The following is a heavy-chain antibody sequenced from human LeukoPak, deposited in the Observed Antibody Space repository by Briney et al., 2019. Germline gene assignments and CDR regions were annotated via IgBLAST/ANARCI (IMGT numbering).Heavy chain of an antibody. CDR3: ARGPRIVVVVAATLPHAFDI. J-gene: IGHJ3*02. CDR1: GGSISSSSYY. Sequence: SETLSLTCTVSGGSISSSSYYWGWIRQPPGKGLEWIGEINHSGSTNYNPSLKSRVTISVDTSKNQFSLKLSSVTAADTAVYYCARGPRIVVVVAATLPHAFDIWGQGTMVTVSS. D-gene: IGHD2-15*01. V-gene: IGHV4-39*07. CDR2: INHSGST.